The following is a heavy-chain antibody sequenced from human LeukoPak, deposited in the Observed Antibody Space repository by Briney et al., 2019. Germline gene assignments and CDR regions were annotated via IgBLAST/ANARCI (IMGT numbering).Heavy chain of an antibody. Sequence: SETLSLTCTVSGGSMSSYYWSWIRHPPGKGVEWVGYIYYSGSTKYNPSLKSRVTISVDTSKNQFSLKLSSVTAADTAVYCARGARAGYNLEPFDYWGQGTLVTVSS. CDR1: GGSMSSYY. V-gene: IGHV4-59*08. D-gene: IGHD5-24*01. CDR3: ARGARAGYNLEPFDY. CDR2: IYYSGST. J-gene: IGHJ4*02.